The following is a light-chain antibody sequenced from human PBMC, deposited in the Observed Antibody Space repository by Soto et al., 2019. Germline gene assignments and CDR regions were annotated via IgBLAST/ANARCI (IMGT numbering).Light chain of an antibody. CDR3: QVWDSSSDVV. V-gene: IGLV3-21*04. CDR1: NIGSKS. CDR2: YDS. Sequence: SSELTQPPSVSVAPGKTARITCGGNNIGSKSVHWYQQKPGQAPVLVIYYDSDRPSGNPERISGSNSGNTATLTISRVEAGDEADYYCQVWDSSSDVVFGGGTKLTVL. J-gene: IGLJ2*01.